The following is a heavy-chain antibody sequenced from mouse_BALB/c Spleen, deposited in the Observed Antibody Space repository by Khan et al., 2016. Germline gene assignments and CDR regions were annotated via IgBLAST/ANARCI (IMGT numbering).Heavy chain of an antibody. CDR1: GYSFTNYG. CDR3: AGWGYDYAWFAY. J-gene: IGHJ3*01. CDR2: IDTNTGEP. Sequence: QIQLVQSGPELKKPGETVKISCKASGYSFTNYGMNWVKQAPGKGLKWMGWIDTNTGEPTYAEEFKGRFAFSLETSAITAYLQINHLKTDDTATCYCAGWGYDYAWFAYWGQGTLVTVSA. V-gene: IGHV9-3*02. D-gene: IGHD2-4*01.